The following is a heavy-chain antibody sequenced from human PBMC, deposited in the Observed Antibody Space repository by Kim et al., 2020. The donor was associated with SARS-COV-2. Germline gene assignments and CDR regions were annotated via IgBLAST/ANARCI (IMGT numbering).Heavy chain of an antibody. Sequence: GGSLRLSCAASGFTFSSYAMSWVRQAPGKGLEWVSGISGSGGSTYDADSVKGRFTISRDNSKNTLYLQMNSLRAEDTAIYYCAKRVGDVNPGVQYYLGMGVWGQGTTVTVSS. CDR1: GFTFSSYA. D-gene: IGHD2-15*01. V-gene: IGHV3-23*01. J-gene: IGHJ6*02. CDR3: AKRVGDVNPGVQYYLGMGV. CDR2: ISGSGGST.